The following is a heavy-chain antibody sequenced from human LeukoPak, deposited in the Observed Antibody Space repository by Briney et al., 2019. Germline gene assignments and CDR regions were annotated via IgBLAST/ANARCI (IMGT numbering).Heavy chain of an antibody. V-gene: IGHV5-51*01. CDR3: ARLDGYCSGGSCLLHLYCFDY. D-gene: IGHD2-15*01. J-gene: IGHJ4*02. CDR2: IYPGDSDT. Sequence: GESLQISCKGSGSIFTSYWIGWVRQLPGKGLEWMGIIYPGDSDTRYSPSFQGQVTISADKSISTAYLQWSSLKASDRDMYYCARLDGYCSGGSCLLHLYCFDYWGQGTLVTVSS. CDR1: GSIFTSYW.